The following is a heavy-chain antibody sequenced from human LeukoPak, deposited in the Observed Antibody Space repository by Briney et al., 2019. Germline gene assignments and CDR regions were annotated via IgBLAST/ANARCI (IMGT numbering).Heavy chain of an antibody. CDR1: GFTFSNAW. J-gene: IGHJ4*02. D-gene: IGHD6-19*01. CDR3: TTLEEDSSYDY. CDR2: IKSKTDGGTT. Sequence: GGSLRLSCAASGFTFSNAWMSWVRQAPGNGLEWVGRIKSKTDGGTTDYAAPVKGRFTISRDDSKNTLYLQMNSLKTEDTAVYYCTTLEEDSSYDYWGQGTLVTVSS. V-gene: IGHV3-15*01.